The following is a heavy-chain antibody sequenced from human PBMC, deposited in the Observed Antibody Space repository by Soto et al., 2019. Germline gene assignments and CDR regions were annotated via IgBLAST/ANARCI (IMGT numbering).Heavy chain of an antibody. CDR2: INPKRGGT. D-gene: IGHD2-2*01. Sequence: ASVKVSCKASGYTFTGYYMHWVRQAPGQGLEWKGWINPKRGGTNYEQKFQGWVTMTRDTSISTSYMELSRLRSVDTAVYYCARGPSFVVVPAAWPGDWNYYYGMDVWGQGTTVTVSS. V-gene: IGHV1-2*04. CDR1: GYTFTGYY. CDR3: ARGPSFVVVPAAWPGDWNYYYGMDV. J-gene: IGHJ6*02.